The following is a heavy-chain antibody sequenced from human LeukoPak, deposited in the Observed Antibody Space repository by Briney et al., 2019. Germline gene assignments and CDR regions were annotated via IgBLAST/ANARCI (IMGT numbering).Heavy chain of an antibody. CDR2: INSDGSST. Sequence: AGGSLRLSCAASGFTFSSYWMHWVRQAPGKGLVWVSRINSDGSSTSYADSVKGRFSISRDSSKNILYLQMNSLRAEDTAVYYCAKDRCSNGVGCYYYYMDVWGKGTTVTISS. CDR1: GFTFSSYW. J-gene: IGHJ6*03. V-gene: IGHV3-74*01. D-gene: IGHD2-8*01. CDR3: AKDRCSNGVGCYYYYMDV.